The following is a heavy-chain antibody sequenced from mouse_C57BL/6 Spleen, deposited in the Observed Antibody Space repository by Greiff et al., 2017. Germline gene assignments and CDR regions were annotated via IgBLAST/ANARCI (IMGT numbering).Heavy chain of an antibody. CDR1: GYAFSSYW. CDR2: LYPGDGDT. V-gene: IGHV1-80*01. CDR3: ARAYDGYYFFDY. Sequence: QVQLQQSGAELVKPGASVKISCKASGYAFSSYWMNWVKQRPGKGLEWIGQLYPGDGDTNYNGKFRGKATLTADKSSSTAYMQLSSLTSEDSAVYFCARAYDGYYFFDYWGQGTTLTVSS. D-gene: IGHD2-3*01. J-gene: IGHJ2*01.